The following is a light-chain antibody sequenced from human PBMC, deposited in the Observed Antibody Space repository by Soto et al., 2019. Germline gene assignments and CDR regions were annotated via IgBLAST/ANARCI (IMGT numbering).Light chain of an antibody. J-gene: IGKJ5*01. Sequence: EIVLTQSPGTLSLSPGERGTLSCMASQNLGTLYLAWFQQKSGQAPRLLIYSASRRATGIPDRFTGSGSGTDFTLTISRLEPEDFAVYYCQQYGSSPITFGQGTRLEIK. CDR2: SAS. CDR1: QNLGTLY. V-gene: IGKV3-20*01. CDR3: QQYGSSPIT.